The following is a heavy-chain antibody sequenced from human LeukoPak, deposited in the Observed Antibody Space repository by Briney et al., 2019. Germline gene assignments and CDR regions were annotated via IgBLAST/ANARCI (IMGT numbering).Heavy chain of an antibody. D-gene: IGHD3-16*02. CDR1: GFTFSSYE. J-gene: IGHJ4*02. CDR3: ARGVWGSYRLFDY. V-gene: IGHV3-48*03. Sequence: GGSLRLSCAASGFTFSSYEMNWDRQAPGKGLKWVSYISVSGSTIYYADSVKGRFTISRDNAKNSLYLQMNSLRAEDTAVYYCARGVWGSYRLFDYWGQGTLVTVSS. CDR2: ISVSGSTI.